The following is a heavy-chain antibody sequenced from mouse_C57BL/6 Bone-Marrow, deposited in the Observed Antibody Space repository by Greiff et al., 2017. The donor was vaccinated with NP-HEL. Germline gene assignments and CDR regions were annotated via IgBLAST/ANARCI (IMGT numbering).Heavy chain of an antibody. J-gene: IGHJ2*01. Sequence: EVQRVESGGDLVKPGGSLKLSCAASGFTFSSYGMSWVRQTPDKRLEWVATISTGGSYTYYPDNLKGRFTFSRDNAKNTLYLQMSSMKSEDTAMYYCARHYYSNYFDYWGQGTTLTVSS. CDR1: GFTFSSYG. CDR3: ARHYYSNYFDY. D-gene: IGHD2-5*01. CDR2: ISTGGSYT. V-gene: IGHV5-6*01.